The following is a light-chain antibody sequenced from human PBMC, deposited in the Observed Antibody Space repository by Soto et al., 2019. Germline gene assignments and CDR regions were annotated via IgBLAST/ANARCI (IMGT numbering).Light chain of an antibody. CDR2: DAS. J-gene: IGKJ4*01. CDR1: QSVSSN. V-gene: IGKV3-15*01. CDR3: QQYNNWPALT. Sequence: EIVMTQSPATLSVSPGERATLSCRASQSVSSNSAWYQQKPGQAPRLLIYDASTRATGIPARFSGSGYGTEFTLTISSLQSEDFAVYYCQQYNNWPALTFGGGTKVDIK.